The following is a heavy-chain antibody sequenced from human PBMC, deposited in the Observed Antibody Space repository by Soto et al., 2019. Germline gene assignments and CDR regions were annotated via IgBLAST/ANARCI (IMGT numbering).Heavy chain of an antibody. CDR2: IIPIFGTA. CDR3: ARDGRSSYSSGWYYFDY. D-gene: IGHD6-19*01. Sequence: GASVKVSFKASGGTFSSYAISWLRQAPGQGLEWMGGIIPIFGTANYAQKFQGRVTMTRDTSTSTVYMELSSLRSEDTAVYYCARDGRSSYSSGWYYFDYWGQGTLVTVSS. V-gene: IGHV1-69*05. J-gene: IGHJ4*02. CDR1: GGTFSSYA.